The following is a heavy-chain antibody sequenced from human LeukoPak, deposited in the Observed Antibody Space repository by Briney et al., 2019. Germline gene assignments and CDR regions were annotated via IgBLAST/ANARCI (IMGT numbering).Heavy chain of an antibody. CDR3: ARSSRYCSSTSCYKGFDP. CDR1: GGSFSGYY. J-gene: IGHJ5*02. V-gene: IGHV4-34*01. CDR2: INHSGST. D-gene: IGHD2-2*02. Sequence: SETLSLTCAVYGGSFSGYYWSWIRQPPGKGLEWIGEINHSGSTNYNPSLKSRVTISVDTSKNQFSLKLSSVTAADTAVYHCARSSRYCSSTSCYKGFDPWGQGTLVTVSS.